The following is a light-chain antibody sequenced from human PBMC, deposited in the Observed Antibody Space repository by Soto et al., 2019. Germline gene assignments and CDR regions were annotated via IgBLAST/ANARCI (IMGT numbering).Light chain of an antibody. J-gene: IGKJ3*01. CDR2: LGP. CDR1: QSLLHSDGYKY. Sequence: IVMTQSPVSLPVTPGEPASISCKSSQSLLHSDGYKYLDWYVQKAGQSPQLLIYLGPHRASGVPDRSSGSGSGTYFTLKISKVEADDVGVYYCMQTLQTPFTFGPGTKVDIK. V-gene: IGKV2-28*01. CDR3: MQTLQTPFT.